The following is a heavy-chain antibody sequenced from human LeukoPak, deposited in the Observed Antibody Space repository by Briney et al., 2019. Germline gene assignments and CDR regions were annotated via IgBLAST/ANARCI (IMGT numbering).Heavy chain of an antibody. J-gene: IGHJ1*01. CDR2: ISYDGSNK. Sequence: GGSLRLSCAASGFTFSSYGMHWVRQAPGKGLEWVAVISYDGSNKYYADSVKGRFTISRDNSKNTLYLQMNSPRAEDTAVYYCAKDWSIAAAGSYFQHWGQGTLVTVSS. CDR1: GFTFSSYG. CDR3: AKDWSIAAAGSYFQH. V-gene: IGHV3-30*18. D-gene: IGHD6-13*01.